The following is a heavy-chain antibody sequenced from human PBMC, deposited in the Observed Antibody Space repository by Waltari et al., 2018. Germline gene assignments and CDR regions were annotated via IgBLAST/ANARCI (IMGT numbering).Heavy chain of an antibody. CDR2: IIPSLEIA. D-gene: IGHD1-20*01. CDR3: ARTKGRYNWNDVLYYYYGMDV. CDR1: GGTFSSYA. J-gene: IGHJ6*02. Sequence: QVQLVQSGAEVKKPGSSVKVSCKASGGTFSSYAISWVRQAPGQGLEWRGRIIPSLEIANYAQKFQGRVTMTADKSTSTAYMELGSLRSEDTAVYYCARTKGRYNWNDVLYYYYGMDVWGQGTTVTVSS. V-gene: IGHV1-69*09.